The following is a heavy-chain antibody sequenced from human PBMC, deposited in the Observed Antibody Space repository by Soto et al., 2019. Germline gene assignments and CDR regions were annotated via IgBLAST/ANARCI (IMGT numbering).Heavy chain of an antibody. CDR3: ARDMIPAAISSRSFAMDV. Sequence: QVQLVQSGAEVKKPGSSVKVSCTASGGTFSNYAFSWVRQVPGQGLEWMGGIIPIFETTNYAQKFQGRVTITADDSTSTTYMELSSLSSEDTAVFFCARDMIPAAISSRSFAMDVWGQGTTVPVSS. V-gene: IGHV1-69*01. CDR1: GGTFSNYA. D-gene: IGHD2-2*01. J-gene: IGHJ6*02. CDR2: IIPIFETT.